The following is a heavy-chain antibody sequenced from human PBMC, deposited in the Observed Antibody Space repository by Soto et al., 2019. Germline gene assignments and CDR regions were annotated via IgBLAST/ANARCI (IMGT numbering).Heavy chain of an antibody. CDR3: AMVCLVNYYFPPPVT. J-gene: IGHJ1*01. D-gene: IGHD3-10*02. Sequence: QVQLLQSGAEVKKPGASVKVSCKASGYTFTGYFMHWVRQAPGQGLEWMGWINPYSGGADYAQSFPGPVTMPSDPSTSTPSVVPLTPTSDDTAVYSCAMVCLVNYYFPPPVTWCQGSGVPVS. CDR1: GYTFTGYF. V-gene: IGHV1-2*02. CDR2: INPYSGGA.